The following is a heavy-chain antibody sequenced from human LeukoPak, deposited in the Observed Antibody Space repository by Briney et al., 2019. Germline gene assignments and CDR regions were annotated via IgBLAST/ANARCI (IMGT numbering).Heavy chain of an antibody. CDR2: INPNSGGT. CDR1: GYTFTGYY. V-gene: IGHV1-2*02. CDR3: ARDITMVRGVIYWFDP. J-gene: IGHJ5*02. Sequence: GASVKVSCKASGYTFTGYYMHWVRQAPGQGLEWMGWINPNSGGTNYVQKFQGRVTMTRDTSISTAYMELSRLRSDDTAVYYCARDITMVRGVIYWFDPWGQGTLVTVSS. D-gene: IGHD3-10*01.